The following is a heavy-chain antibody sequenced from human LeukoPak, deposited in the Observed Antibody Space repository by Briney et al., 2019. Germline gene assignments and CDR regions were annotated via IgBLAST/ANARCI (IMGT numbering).Heavy chain of an antibody. Sequence: PGASVKVSCKASGYTFTSYDINWVRQATGQGLEWMGWINPNSGGTNYAQKFQGRVTMTRDTSISTAYMELSRLRSDDTAVYYCARVKIRGYSGYDLSIWGQGTLVTVSS. J-gene: IGHJ4*02. V-gene: IGHV1-2*02. D-gene: IGHD5-12*01. CDR2: INPNSGGT. CDR1: GYTFTSYD. CDR3: ARVKIRGYSGYDLSI.